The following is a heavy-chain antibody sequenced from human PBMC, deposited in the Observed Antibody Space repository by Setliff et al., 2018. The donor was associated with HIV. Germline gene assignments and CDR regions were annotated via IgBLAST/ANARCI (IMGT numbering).Heavy chain of an antibody. J-gene: IGHJ6*01. CDR1: GYTSTSFS. CDR2: INPSGDVI. V-gene: IGHV1-46*01. D-gene: IGHD3-10*01. CDR3: ASPSFGDVDYYYGMDV. Sequence: EASVKVSCKASGYTSTSFSLHWVRQAPGQGLEWMGIINPSGDVIRYAQKFQGRVTMTRDTSTSTVYMDLSSLRSEDTAVYYCASPSFGDVDYYYGMDVWG.